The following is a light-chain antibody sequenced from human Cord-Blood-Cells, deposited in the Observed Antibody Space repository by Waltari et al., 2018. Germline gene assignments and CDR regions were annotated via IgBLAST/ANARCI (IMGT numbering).Light chain of an antibody. CDR1: QGISSP. Sequence: AIQLTQSPSSLAASVADRVIITCRTSQGISSPLAWYQQKPGKAPKLLIYDASSVESGLPSRFSGSGSGTDFTHTISSLQPEDFATYYCQQFNSYPITFGQGTRLEIK. CDR2: DAS. CDR3: QQFNSYPIT. V-gene: IGKV1-13*02. J-gene: IGKJ5*01.